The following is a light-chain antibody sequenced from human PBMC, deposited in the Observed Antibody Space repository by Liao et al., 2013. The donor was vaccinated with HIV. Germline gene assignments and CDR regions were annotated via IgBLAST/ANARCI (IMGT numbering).Light chain of an antibody. CDR3: QAWDSTGV. J-gene: IGLJ2*01. V-gene: IGLV3-1*01. CDR2: QDS. CDR1: KLGDKY. Sequence: SYELTQPPSVSVSPGQTASITCSGDKLGDKYACWYQQKPGQSPVLVIYQDSKRPSGIPERISGFNSVNTATLTISGTQAMDEADYYCQAWDSTGVFGGGTKLTVL.